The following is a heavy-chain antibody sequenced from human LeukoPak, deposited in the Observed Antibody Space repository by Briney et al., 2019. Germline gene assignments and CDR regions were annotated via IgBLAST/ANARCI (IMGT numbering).Heavy chain of an antibody. Sequence: SETLSLTCTVSNGSISTYYWSWIRQPPGKGLEWIGYISYSGSTNYNPSLKSRVTISLDTSKNQFALKLSSVTAADTAVYYCARSIIGTRSKFDYWGQGTLVTVSS. CDR3: ARSIIGTRSKFDY. V-gene: IGHV4-59*08. CDR1: NGSISTYY. J-gene: IGHJ4*02. D-gene: IGHD1/OR15-1a*01. CDR2: ISYSGST.